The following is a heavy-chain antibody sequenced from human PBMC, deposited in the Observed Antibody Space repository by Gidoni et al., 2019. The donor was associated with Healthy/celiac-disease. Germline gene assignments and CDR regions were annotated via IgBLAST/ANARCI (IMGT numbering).Heavy chain of an antibody. D-gene: IGHD3-3*01. V-gene: IGHV1-69*01. CDR3: ARETTIFRVVILDY. CDR2: IIPIFGTA. Sequence: KKPGSSVKVSCKAFGGTFSSYAISWVRQAPGQGLEWMGGIIPIFGTANYAQKFQGRVTITADESTSTAYMELSSLRSEDTAVYYCARETTIFRVVILDYWGQGTLVTVSS. J-gene: IGHJ4*02. CDR1: GGTFSSYA.